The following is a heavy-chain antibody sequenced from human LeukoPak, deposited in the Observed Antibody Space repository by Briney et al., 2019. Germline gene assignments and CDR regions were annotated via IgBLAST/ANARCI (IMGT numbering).Heavy chain of an antibody. J-gene: IGHJ6*02. CDR2: IPSSGSDI. V-gene: IGHV3-21*01. CDR3: ARDGSGWSRDV. D-gene: IGHD6-19*01. Sequence: PGGSLILSCAASGFTFSVRGMTWVRPAPRGGLEWVSTIPSSGSDIYYADSVKGRFTSSRDNAKKSVYLQMNSLTADDTAVYYCARDGSGWSRDVWGQGTTVTVSS. CDR1: GFTFSVRG.